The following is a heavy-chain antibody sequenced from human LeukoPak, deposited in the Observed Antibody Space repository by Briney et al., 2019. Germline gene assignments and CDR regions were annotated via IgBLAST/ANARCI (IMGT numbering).Heavy chain of an antibody. V-gene: IGHV4-4*09. Sequence: SETLSFTCTVSGGSISSYYWSWIRQPPGKGLEWIGYIYTSGSTNYNPSLKSRVTISVDTSKNQFSLKLSSVTAADTAVYYCARTPMYYDFWSGYPYYFDYWGQGTLVTVSS. CDR1: GGSISSYY. D-gene: IGHD3-3*01. CDR3: ARTPMYYDFWSGYPYYFDY. J-gene: IGHJ4*02. CDR2: IYTSGST.